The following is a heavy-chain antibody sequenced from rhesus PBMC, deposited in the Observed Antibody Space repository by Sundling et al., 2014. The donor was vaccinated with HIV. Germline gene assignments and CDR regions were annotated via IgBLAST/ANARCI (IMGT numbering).Heavy chain of an antibody. V-gene: IGHV4-173*01. D-gene: IGHD6-31*01. Sequence: QVHLQESGPGLVKPSETLSLTCAVSGGSVNNYYWSWIRQPPGKGLEWIGRISGSRGTTDYNPSLRSRVAISTDTSKNHFSLRLNSVTDADTAVYYCAREKQRVEYFAVWGQGALVTVSS. CDR3: AREKQRVEYFAV. CDR2: ISGSRGTT. CDR1: GGSVNNYY. J-gene: IGHJ1*01.